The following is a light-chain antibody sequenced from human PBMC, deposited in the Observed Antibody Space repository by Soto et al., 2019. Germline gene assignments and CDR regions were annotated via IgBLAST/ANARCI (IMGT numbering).Light chain of an antibody. CDR2: GAA. V-gene: IGKV1-27*01. CDR3: HSYRFAPYT. J-gene: IGKJ2*01. Sequence: DTYMTQSPSSLSVSVGDRVTITCRASQDISNFLAWYQQKPGKVPNLVIYGAATLKSGVPRRFSGTGSGTNFTLPISSLQPDDVATYYCHSYRFAPYTFGQGTKLEIK. CDR1: QDISNF.